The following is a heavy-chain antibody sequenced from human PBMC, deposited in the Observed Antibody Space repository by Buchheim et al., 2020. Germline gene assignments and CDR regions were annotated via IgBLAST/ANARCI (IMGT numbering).Heavy chain of an antibody. D-gene: IGHD2-8*01. CDR3: ARSEWPRDY. Sequence: QVQLVESGGGVVQPGRSLRLSCAASGFTFSSYAMHWVRQAPGKGLEWVAVISYDGSNKYYADSVKGRFTISRDNSKNTLYLQMNSLRAEDTAVYYCARSEWPRDYWGQGTL. CDR2: ISYDGSNK. CDR1: GFTFSSYA. V-gene: IGHV3-30*04. J-gene: IGHJ4*02.